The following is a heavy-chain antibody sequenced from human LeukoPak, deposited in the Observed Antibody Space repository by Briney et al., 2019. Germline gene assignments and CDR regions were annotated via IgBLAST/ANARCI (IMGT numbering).Heavy chain of an antibody. J-gene: IGHJ4*02. Sequence: GGSLRLSCAASGFTFSSYAMSWVRQAPGKGLEWVSAISGSGGSTYYADSVKGRFTISRDNSKNTLYLQMNSLRAEDTAVYYCAKVDSSGYYYGYFGYWGQGTLVTVSS. V-gene: IGHV3-23*01. CDR2: ISGSGGST. CDR3: AKVDSSGYYYGYFGY. CDR1: GFTFSSYA. D-gene: IGHD3-22*01.